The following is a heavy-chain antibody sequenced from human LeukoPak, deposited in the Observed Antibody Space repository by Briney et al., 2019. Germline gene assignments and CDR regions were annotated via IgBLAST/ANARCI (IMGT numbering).Heavy chain of an antibody. CDR2: ISSSGRST. D-gene: IGHD3-22*01. V-gene: IGHV3-48*03. CDR1: GFTFSSYE. CDR3: ARGSGGYYPL. Sequence: TEGSLRLSCAASGFTFSSYEMNWVRQAPGKGLEWVSYISSSGRSTYYADSVKGRCTISRDNAKNSLYLQMNSLRAEDTALYYCARGSGGYYPLWGQGTLVTVST. J-gene: IGHJ4*02.